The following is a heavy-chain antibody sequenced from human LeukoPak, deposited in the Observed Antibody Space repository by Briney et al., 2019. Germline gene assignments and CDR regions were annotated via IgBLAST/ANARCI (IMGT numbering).Heavy chain of an antibody. V-gene: IGHV4-59*11. CDR3: ARGGAWITD. Sequence: ASETLSLTCAVSGGSINNHYWSWIRQPPGKGLEWIGYIYFTGSTNYNPSLKSRVTISVDTSKNQFSLKLNSVTAADTAVYFCARGGAWITDWGQGTLVIVSS. D-gene: IGHD3-16*01. CDR2: IYFTGST. J-gene: IGHJ4*02. CDR1: GGSINNHY.